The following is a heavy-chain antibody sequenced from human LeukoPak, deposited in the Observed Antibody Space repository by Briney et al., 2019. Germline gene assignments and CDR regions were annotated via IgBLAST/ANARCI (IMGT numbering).Heavy chain of an antibody. D-gene: IGHD5-24*01. J-gene: IGHJ4*02. CDR2: ISSDGRST. V-gene: IGHV3-64*01. Sequence: QPGRSLRLPCAASGFTFSSHVLHWVRQAPGKGLEYVSAISSDGRSTYYSNSVKGRFTISRDNSKNTLYLQMGSLRGEDMAVYYCARIEMATTHFDYWGQGTLVTVSS. CDR1: GFTFSSHV. CDR3: ARIEMATTHFDY.